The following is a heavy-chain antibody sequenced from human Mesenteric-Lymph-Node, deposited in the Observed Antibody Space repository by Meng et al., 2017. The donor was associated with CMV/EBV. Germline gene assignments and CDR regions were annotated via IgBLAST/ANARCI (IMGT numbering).Heavy chain of an antibody. V-gene: IGHV4-61*01. CDR3: ARFPYYFDY. CDR1: GGSVSSSSCY. Sequence: GSLRLSCTVSGGSVSSSSCYWSWIRQPPGKGLEWIGYIYYSGSTDYNPSLKSRVTISVDTSKNQFSLKLSSVTAADTAVYYCARFPYYFDYWGQGTLVTVSS. CDR2: IYYSGST. J-gene: IGHJ4*02.